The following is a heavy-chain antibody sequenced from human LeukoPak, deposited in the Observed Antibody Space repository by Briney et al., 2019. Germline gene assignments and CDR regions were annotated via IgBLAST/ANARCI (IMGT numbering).Heavy chain of an antibody. J-gene: IGHJ4*02. CDR2: ISDIGSI. CDR1: GGSISSYY. V-gene: IGHV4-59*08. D-gene: IGHD2/OR15-2a*01. Sequence: SETLSLTCTVSGGSISSYYWSWIRQPPGKGLEWIAYISDIGSINYNPSLKSRVTMSLDTSKNQFSLKLSSVTAADTAVYYCAGHHPRNTVDFWGQGTRVTVSS. CDR3: AGHHPRNTVDF.